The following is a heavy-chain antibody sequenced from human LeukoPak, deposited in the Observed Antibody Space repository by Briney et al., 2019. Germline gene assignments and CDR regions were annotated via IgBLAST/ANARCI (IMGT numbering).Heavy chain of an antibody. V-gene: IGHV1-46*01. J-gene: IGHJ3*02. CDR2: INPSGGST. CDR1: GYTFTSYY. Sequence: ASVKVSCMASGYTFTSYYMDWVRQAPGQGLEWMGIINPSGGSTSYAQKFQGRVTMTRDMSTSTVYMELSSLRSEDTAVYYCASLAGGNSESSDAFDIWGQGTMVTVSS. CDR3: ASLAGGNSESSDAFDI. D-gene: IGHD4-23*01.